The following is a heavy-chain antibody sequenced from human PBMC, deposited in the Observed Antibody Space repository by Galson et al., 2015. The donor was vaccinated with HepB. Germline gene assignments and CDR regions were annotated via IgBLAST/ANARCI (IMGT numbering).Heavy chain of an antibody. CDR3: AREVLVVVHLTFDC. V-gene: IGHV3-30*03. CDR1: GFTFNNYG. D-gene: IGHD2-8*01. CDR2: ISYDGSNQ. J-gene: IGHJ4*02. Sequence: SLRLSCAASGFTFNNYGMHWVRRAPGKGLDWVAVISYDGSNQYYADSVKGRFTISRDNSKNTMYLQMNTLRAEDTAVYYCAREVLVVVHLTFDCWGQGTLVTVSS.